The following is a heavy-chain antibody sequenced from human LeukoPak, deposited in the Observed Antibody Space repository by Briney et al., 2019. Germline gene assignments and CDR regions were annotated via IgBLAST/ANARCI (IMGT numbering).Heavy chain of an antibody. CDR1: GGSMNINNYY. D-gene: IGHD1-1*01. Sequence: PSETLSLTCTVFGGSMNINNYYWAWIRQPPGKGLEWIGSIYYTGTTYYDPSLNYRVTISVDTSKNQFSLRPTSVTAADTAVYYCARDSIRVQTGTTPWGRGTLVTVSS. CDR2: IYYTGTT. J-gene: IGHJ5*02. CDR3: ARDSIRVQTGTTP. V-gene: IGHV4-39*07.